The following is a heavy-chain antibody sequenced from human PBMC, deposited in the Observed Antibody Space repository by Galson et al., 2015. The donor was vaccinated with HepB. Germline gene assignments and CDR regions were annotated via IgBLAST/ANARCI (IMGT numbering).Heavy chain of an antibody. CDR2: INPSGGST. V-gene: IGHV1-46*04. J-gene: IGHJ4*02. CDR1: GYTFTSYY. CDR3: ARDYYGSGSYIPLIYYYFDY. D-gene: IGHD3-10*01. Sequence: SVKVSCKASGYTFTSYYMHWVRQAPGQGLEWMGIINPSGGSTSYAQKLQGRVTMTRDTSTSTVYMELSSLRSEDTAVYYCARDYYGSGSYIPLIYYYFDYWGQGTLVTVSS.